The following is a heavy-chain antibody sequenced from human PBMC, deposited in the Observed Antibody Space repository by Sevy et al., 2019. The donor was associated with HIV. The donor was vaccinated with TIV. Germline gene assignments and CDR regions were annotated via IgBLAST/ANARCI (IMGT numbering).Heavy chain of an antibody. J-gene: IGHJ4*02. D-gene: IGHD2-15*01. CDR2: IKEYGSEK. V-gene: IGHV3-7*01. CDR1: GFSFSSFW. Sequence: GGSLRLSCAASGFSFSSFWMSWVRQSPGKGLEWVANIKEYGSEKYYVDSVKGRFTISRDNAKNSLYLQMNSLRAEDTAVYYCAREGQWSHPGDYWGQGTLVTVSS. CDR3: AREGQWSHPGDY.